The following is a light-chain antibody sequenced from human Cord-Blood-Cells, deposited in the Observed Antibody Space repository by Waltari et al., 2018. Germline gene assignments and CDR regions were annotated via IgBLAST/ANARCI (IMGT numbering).Light chain of an antibody. CDR3: QQRSNWPPWT. CDR2: DAS. Sequence: EIVLTQSPATLSLSPGERATLSCRASQRVSSYLAWYQQKPGQAPRLLIYDASNRATGIPARFSGSGSGTDFTITIGRLEPEDFAVYYCQQRSNWPPWTFGQGTKVEIK. V-gene: IGKV3-11*01. CDR1: QRVSSY. J-gene: IGKJ1*01.